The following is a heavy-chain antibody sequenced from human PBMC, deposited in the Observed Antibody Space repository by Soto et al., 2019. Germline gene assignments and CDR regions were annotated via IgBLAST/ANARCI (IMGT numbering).Heavy chain of an antibody. CDR3: ARAYKESTGWYDALEI. Sequence: QVQLVQSGAEVKKPGASVKVSCKASGYTFTNYDINWVRQATGQRLEWLGWMNPESGNTGSTQKFQGRVTMTRNTSINTAYMGLSSLRSEDTAVYYCARAYKESTGWYDALEIWGRGKMGTISS. V-gene: IGHV1-8*01. CDR1: GYTFTNYD. D-gene: IGHD6-19*01. CDR2: MNPESGNT. J-gene: IGHJ3*02.